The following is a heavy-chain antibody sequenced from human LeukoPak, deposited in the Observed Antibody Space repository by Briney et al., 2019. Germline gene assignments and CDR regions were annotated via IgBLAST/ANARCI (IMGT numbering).Heavy chain of an antibody. CDR3: ASHDSEGYYDSSGYYYADAFDI. D-gene: IGHD3-22*01. J-gene: IGHJ3*02. CDR1: GGSISSSSYY. CDR2: IYYSGST. Sequence: SETLSLTCTVSGGSISSSSYYWGWIRQPPGKGLEWIGSIYYSGSTYYNPSLKSRVTISVDTSKNQFSLKLSSVTAADTAVYYCASHDSEGYYDSSGYYYADAFDIWGQGTMVTVSS. V-gene: IGHV4-39*01.